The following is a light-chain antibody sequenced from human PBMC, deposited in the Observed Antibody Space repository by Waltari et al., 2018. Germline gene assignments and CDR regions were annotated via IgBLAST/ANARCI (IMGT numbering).Light chain of an antibody. CDR2: VAS. V-gene: IGKV1-39*01. Sequence: IQMTQSPSSLSAAVGDRVTITCRASQSISSSLNSYQQIPGKAPKLLIYVASNLQSGVPSRFSGSGSGTDFSLTISSLQPEDFATYYCQQSYITTYTFGQGTKLEIK. CDR3: QQSYITTYT. J-gene: IGKJ2*01. CDR1: QSISSS.